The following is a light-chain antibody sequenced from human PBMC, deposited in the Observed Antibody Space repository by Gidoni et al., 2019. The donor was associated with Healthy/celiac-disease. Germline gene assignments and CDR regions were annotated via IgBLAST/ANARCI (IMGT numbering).Light chain of an antibody. Sequence: SALTQPASVSASPGHPITISGTGTSSDVGIDNLVPWYQQHPRKTPKLMIYEGSKRPSGVSNRFSGSKSGNTASLTIVGLQAEDEAHYYCFAYASTTTLVFGGGTKLTVL. J-gene: IGLJ2*01. V-gene: IGLV2-23*01. CDR3: FAYASTTTLV. CDR1: SSDVGIDNL. CDR2: EGS.